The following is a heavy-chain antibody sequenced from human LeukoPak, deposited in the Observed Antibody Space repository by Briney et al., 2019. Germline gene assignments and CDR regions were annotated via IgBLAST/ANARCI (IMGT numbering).Heavy chain of an antibody. CDR3: TTQWGPSIVGATTNDHDAFDI. D-gene: IGHD1-26*01. J-gene: IGHJ3*02. CDR2: IKSKTDGGTT. CDR1: GFTFSNAW. Sequence: GGSLRLSCAASGFTFSNAWMSWVRQAPGKGLEWVGRIKSKTDGGTTDYAAPVKGRFTISRDDSKNTLYLQMNSLKTEDTAVYYCTTQWGPSIVGATTNDHDAFDIWGQGTMVTVSS. V-gene: IGHV3-15*01.